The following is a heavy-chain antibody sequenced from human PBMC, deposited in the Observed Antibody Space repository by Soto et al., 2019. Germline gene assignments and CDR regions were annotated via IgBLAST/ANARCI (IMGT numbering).Heavy chain of an antibody. J-gene: IGHJ4*02. Sequence: SVKVSCKASGFTFTSYAVQWVRQARGQRLEWIGWIVVGSGNTNYAQKFQERVTITRDMSTSTAYMELSSLRSEDTAVYYCAAGYYYDSSGYRPFDYWGQGTLVTVSS. CDR3: AAGYYYDSSGYRPFDY. CDR1: GFTFTSYA. D-gene: IGHD3-22*01. V-gene: IGHV1-58*01. CDR2: IVVGSGNT.